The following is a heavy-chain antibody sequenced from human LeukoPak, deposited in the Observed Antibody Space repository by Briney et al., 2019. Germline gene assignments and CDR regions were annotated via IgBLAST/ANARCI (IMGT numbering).Heavy chain of an antibody. D-gene: IGHD3-9*01. CDR1: GFTFSSYG. Sequence: GGSLRLSCAASGFTFSSYGMHWVRQAPGKGLEWVAVISYDGSNKYYADSVKGRFTISRDNSKNTLYLQMNSLRAEDTAVYYCAKDVDILTDYWGQGTLVTVSS. CDR2: ISYDGSNK. V-gene: IGHV3-30*18. J-gene: IGHJ4*02. CDR3: AKDVDILTDY.